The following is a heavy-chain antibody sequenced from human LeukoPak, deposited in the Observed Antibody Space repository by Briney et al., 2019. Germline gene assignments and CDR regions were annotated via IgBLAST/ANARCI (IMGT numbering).Heavy chain of an antibody. Sequence: GGSLRLSCAASGFTFSSYSMNWVRQAPGKWLEWVSAISGSGGITSYADSVKGRFTISRDNSKNTLYLQMNSLRAEGTAVYYCAKATYYYDSSGYPGFDYWGQGTLVTVSS. D-gene: IGHD3-22*01. V-gene: IGHV3-23*01. CDR2: ISGSGGIT. CDR1: GFTFSSYS. CDR3: AKATYYYDSSGYPGFDY. J-gene: IGHJ4*02.